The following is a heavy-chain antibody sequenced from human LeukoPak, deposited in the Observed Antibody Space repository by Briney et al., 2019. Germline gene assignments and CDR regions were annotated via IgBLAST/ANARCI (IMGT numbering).Heavy chain of an antibody. D-gene: IGHD4-17*01. J-gene: IGHJ4*02. CDR1: GFTFSSYA. CDR2: TGSTGVST. CDR3: ASPYGD. V-gene: IGHV3-23*01. Sequence: GGSLRLSRAASGFTFSSYAMNWVRQAPGKGLEWVSGTGSTGVSTFYADSVKGRFTISRDNSKNTLYLQMNSLRAEDTAVYYCASPYGDWGQGTLVTVSS.